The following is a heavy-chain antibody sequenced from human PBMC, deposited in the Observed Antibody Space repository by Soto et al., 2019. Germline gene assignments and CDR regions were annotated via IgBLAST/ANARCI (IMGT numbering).Heavy chain of an antibody. D-gene: IGHD3-3*01. CDR2: ISPKSTYR. J-gene: IGHJ4*02. V-gene: IGHV3-11*03. CDR3: VTYYSYSSGLYTGIDN. CDR1: GFPFSDYY. Sequence: GGSLRLSCATSGFPFSDYYMSWIRQAPGKGLEWLSHISPKSTYRNYADSVKGRFTISRDTAENSIILQMSGLRAEDTAVYYCVTYYSYSSGLYTGIDNWGQGTLVTVSS.